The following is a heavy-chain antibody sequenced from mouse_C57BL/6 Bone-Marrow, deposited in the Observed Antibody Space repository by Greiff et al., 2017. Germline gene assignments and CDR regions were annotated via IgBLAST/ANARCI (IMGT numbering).Heavy chain of an antibody. CDR2: IDPENGDT. CDR3: TTWGTTVVAPYYFDY. D-gene: IGHD1-1*01. Sequence: VQLKQSGAELVRPGASVKLSCTASGFNIKDDYMHWVKQRPEQGLEWIGWIDPENGDTEYASKFQGKATITADTSSNTAYLQRSSLTSEDTAVYYCTTWGTTVVAPYYFDYWGQGTTLTVSS. V-gene: IGHV14-4*01. CDR1: GFNIKDDY. J-gene: IGHJ2*01.